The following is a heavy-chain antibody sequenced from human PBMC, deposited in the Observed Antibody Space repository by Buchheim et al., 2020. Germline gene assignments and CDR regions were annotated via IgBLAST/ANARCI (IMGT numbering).Heavy chain of an antibody. D-gene: IGHD2-15*01. J-gene: IGHJ4*02. CDR2: ISYDGSNK. Sequence: QVQLVESGGGVVQPGRSLRLSCAASGFTFSSYAMHWVRQAPGKGLEWVAVISYDGSNKYYADSVKGRFTISRDNSKNTLYLQMNSLRAEDTAVYYCAREAQAVSVGNFDCWGQGTL. CDR3: AREAQAVSVGNFDC. CDR1: GFTFSSYA. V-gene: IGHV3-30-3*01.